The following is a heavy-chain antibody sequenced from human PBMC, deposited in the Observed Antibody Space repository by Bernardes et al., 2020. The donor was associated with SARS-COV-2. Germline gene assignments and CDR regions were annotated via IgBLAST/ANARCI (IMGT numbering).Heavy chain of an antibody. CDR1: GYGFTNYY. J-gene: IGHJ4*02. CDR3: ARDKDGYTYGSQIDY. D-gene: IGHD5-18*01. V-gene: IGHV1-2*02. Sequence: ASVKVSCKASGYGFTNYYIHWVRQTPGQGLEWMGSINPFSGGANSAQRFQGRVTMTRDTSISTAYMDLSSLRGDETAVYYCARDKDGYTYGSQIDYWGKGTLVTVSS. CDR2: INPFSGGA.